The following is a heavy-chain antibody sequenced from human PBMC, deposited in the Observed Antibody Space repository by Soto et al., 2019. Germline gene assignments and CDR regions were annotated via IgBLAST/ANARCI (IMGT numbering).Heavy chain of an antibody. Sequence: PSETLSLTCTVSGGSISSYYWSWIRQPPGKGLEWIGYIYYSGSTSYNPSLKSRVTISVDTSKNQFSLKLSSVTAADTAVYYCARDAVSSSHFDYWGQGTLVTVSS. J-gene: IGHJ4*02. CDR1: GGSISSYY. D-gene: IGHD6-13*01. CDR2: IYYSGST. CDR3: ARDAVSSSHFDY. V-gene: IGHV4-59*01.